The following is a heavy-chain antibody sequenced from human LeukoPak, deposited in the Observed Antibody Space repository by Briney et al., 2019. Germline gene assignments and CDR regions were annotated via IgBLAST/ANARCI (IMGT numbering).Heavy chain of an antibody. CDR3: AIMQGYSGYDSLTTFNWFDP. V-gene: IGHV3-48*03. J-gene: IGHJ5*02. CDR2: ISSSGSTI. D-gene: IGHD5-12*01. Sequence: GGSLRLSCAATGFTFSSYEMNWVRQAPGKGLEWVSYISSSGSTIYYADSVKGRFTISRDNAKNSLYLQMNSLRAEDTAVYYCAIMQGYSGYDSLTTFNWFDPWGQGTLVTVSS. CDR1: GFTFSSYE.